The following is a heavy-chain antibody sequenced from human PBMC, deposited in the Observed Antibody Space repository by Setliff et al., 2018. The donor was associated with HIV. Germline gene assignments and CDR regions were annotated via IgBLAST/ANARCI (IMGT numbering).Heavy chain of an antibody. CDR2: ISHSGST. J-gene: IGHJ4*01. CDR3: ARGSRSPLVNKFRVTPAFDY. CDR1: GGSFSGHC. V-gene: IGHV4-34*01. D-gene: IGHD2-21*02. Sequence: ASETLSLTCAVYGGSFSGHCWSWIRQTPGKGLEWIGDISHSGSTNYNPSLKSRVTISVDTSKNQFSLRLTSVTAADTAVYFCARGSRSPLVNKFRVTPAFDYWGQGTLVTVSS.